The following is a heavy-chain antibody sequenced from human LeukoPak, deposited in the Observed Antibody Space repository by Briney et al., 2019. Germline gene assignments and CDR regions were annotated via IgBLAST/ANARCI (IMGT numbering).Heavy chain of an antibody. CDR2: TSGSGGST. Sequence: GGSLRLSCAASGVTFSSYGMNWVRQAPGKGLEWVSGTSGSGGSTDYADSVKGQFTVSSDNSKNTVYLQMNSLRDEDTAVYYCAKNSGWYSYYGMDVWGQGTTVTVSS. V-gene: IGHV3-23*01. CDR1: GVTFSSYG. J-gene: IGHJ6*02. D-gene: IGHD6-19*01. CDR3: AKNSGWYSYYGMDV.